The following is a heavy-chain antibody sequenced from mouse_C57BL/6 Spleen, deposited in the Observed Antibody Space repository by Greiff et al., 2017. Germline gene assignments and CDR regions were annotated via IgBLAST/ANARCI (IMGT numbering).Heavy chain of an antibody. CDR1: GYTFTSYW. Sequence: QVQLQQPGAELVRPGTSVKLSCKASGYTFTSYWMHWVKQRPGQGLEWIGVIDPSDSITNYNQKFKGKATLTVDTSSSTAYMQLSSRTSDDSAVYDCARGRINFDVWGTGTTVTVSS. CDR3: ARGRINFDV. CDR2: IDPSDSIT. V-gene: IGHV1-59*01. D-gene: IGHD1-1*01. J-gene: IGHJ1*03.